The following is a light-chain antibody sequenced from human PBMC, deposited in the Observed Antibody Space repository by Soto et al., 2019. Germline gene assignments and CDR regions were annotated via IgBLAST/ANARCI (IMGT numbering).Light chain of an antibody. CDR1: SSYVGGYNY. Sequence: QSVLTQPASVSGSPGQSITISCTGTSSYVGGYNYVSWYQQHPGKAPKLMIYDVSNRPSGVSNRFSGSKSGNTASLTISGLQAEDEADYYCSSYTSSSLEVFGTGTKVTVL. V-gene: IGLV2-14*01. CDR2: DVS. J-gene: IGLJ1*01. CDR3: SSYTSSSLEV.